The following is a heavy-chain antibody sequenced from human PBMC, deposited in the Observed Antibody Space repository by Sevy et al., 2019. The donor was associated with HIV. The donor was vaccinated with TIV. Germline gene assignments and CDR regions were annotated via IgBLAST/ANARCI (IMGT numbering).Heavy chain of an antibody. CDR2: ISFDATNK. Sequence: GGSLRLSCAASGFTFNRYSMHWVRQAPGKGLEWVATISFDATNKHYPDSVKGRFTISRDNFQNSLFLQMDSLRPEDTAVYYCALERLSGDVAEYFQNWGHGTLVTVSS. CDR3: ALERLSGDVAEYFQN. D-gene: IGHD1-1*01. CDR1: GFTFNRYS. V-gene: IGHV3-30-3*01. J-gene: IGHJ1*01.